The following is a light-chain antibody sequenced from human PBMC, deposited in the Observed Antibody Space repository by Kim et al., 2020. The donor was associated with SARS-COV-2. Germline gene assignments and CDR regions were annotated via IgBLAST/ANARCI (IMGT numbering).Light chain of an antibody. CDR3: YSAADNNLV. J-gene: IGLJ2*01. Sequence: SVSPGKTARITCSGDVLAKKYARWFQQKPGQAPVLVIYKDSERPSGIPERFSGSSSGTTVTLTISGAQVEDEADYYCYSAADNNLVFGGGTKLTV. CDR2: KDS. V-gene: IGLV3-27*01. CDR1: VLAKKY.